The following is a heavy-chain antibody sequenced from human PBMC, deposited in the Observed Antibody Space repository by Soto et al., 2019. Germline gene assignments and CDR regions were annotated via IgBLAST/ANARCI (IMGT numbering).Heavy chain of an antibody. J-gene: IGHJ6*02. V-gene: IGHV4-34*01. CDR2: INHSGST. D-gene: IGHD1-1*01. CDR1: GGSFSGYY. Sequence: SETLPLTCAVYGGSFSGYYWSWIRQPPGKGLEWIGEINHSGSTNYNPSLKSRVTISVDTSKNQFSLKLSSVTAADTAVYYCARVGSETGNREYYYYGMDVWGQGTTVTVSS. CDR3: ARVGSETGNREYYYYGMDV.